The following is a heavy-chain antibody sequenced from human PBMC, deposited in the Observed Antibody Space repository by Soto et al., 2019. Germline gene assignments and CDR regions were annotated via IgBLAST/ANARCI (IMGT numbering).Heavy chain of an antibody. Sequence: QVQLVESGGGVVQPGRSLRLSCAASGFTFSNNAMDWVRQAPGKGLEWVSVISYDGSNKYIAESVKGRFTISRDNSKNTLFLQMNSLRGEDTAVYYCARGTTTSAFSAMDVWGQGTTVTVSS. J-gene: IGHJ6*01. V-gene: IGHV3-30-3*01. CDR3: ARGTTTSAFSAMDV. D-gene: IGHD1-1*01. CDR2: ISYDGSNK. CDR1: GFTFSNNA.